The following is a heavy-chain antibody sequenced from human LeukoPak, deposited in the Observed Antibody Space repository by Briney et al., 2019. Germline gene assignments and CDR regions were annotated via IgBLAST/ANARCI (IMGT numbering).Heavy chain of an antibody. V-gene: IGHV4-59*11. J-gene: IGHJ4*02. D-gene: IGHD3-22*01. CDR3: ARRGSSGYYDYFDY. CDR1: GGSISSHY. CDR2: IYYSGST. Sequence: SETLSLTCTVSGGSISSHYWTWIRQPPGKGLECIGYIYYSGSTNYNPSLKSRVTISVDTPKNQFSLNLSSVTAADTAVYYCARRGSSGYYDYFDYWGQGSLVTVSS.